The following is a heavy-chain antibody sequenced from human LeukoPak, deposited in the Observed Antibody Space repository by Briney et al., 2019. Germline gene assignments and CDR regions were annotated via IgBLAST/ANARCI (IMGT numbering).Heavy chain of an antibody. CDR2: ISTSGESA. D-gene: IGHD3-22*01. J-gene: IGHJ4*02. V-gene: IGHV3-23*01. CDR3: AKDRGSGYHYFDY. CDR1: GFTFSSYA. Sequence: PGGSLRLSCPVSGFTFSSYAMSWVRQAPGRGLEWVSVISTSGESAYYADSVKGRFTISRDNSKNTLYLQMNSLRAKDTAVYYCAKDRGSGYHYFDYWGQRTLVTVSS.